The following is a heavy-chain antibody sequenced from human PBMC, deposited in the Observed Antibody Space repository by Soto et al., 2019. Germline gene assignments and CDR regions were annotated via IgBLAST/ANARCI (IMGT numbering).Heavy chain of an antibody. CDR2: IKSKTDGGTT. D-gene: IGHD3-16*02. CDR1: GFTFSHAW. J-gene: IGHJ1*01. CDR3: TTDHPRHYDYVWGNYRYTEYCQY. Sequence: EVQVVESGGALVKPGGSLRLSCAASGFTFSHAWMSWVRQAPGKGLEWVGRIKSKTDGGTTDYTAPVKGRFTISRDDAKNTLYLQMNSLKIEDTAVYYCTTDHPRHYDYVWGNYRYTEYCQYWGQGTLVTVSS. V-gene: IGHV3-15*02.